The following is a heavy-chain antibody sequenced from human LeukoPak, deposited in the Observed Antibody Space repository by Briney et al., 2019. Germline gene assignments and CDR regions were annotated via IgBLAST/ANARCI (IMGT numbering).Heavy chain of an antibody. CDR2: IYYSGVT. J-gene: IGHJ4*02. CDR3: ARAGYSTSGNYYAPIDY. CDR1: GGSISSGDYY. D-gene: IGHD3-10*01. Sequence: PSQTLSLTCTVSGGSISSGDYYWSWIRQPPGKGLEWIGFIYYSGVTYYNPSLKSRVTISIDTSKIQFSLKLSSVTAADMATYYCARAGYSTSGNYYAPIDYWGQGTLVTVSS. V-gene: IGHV4-30-4*01.